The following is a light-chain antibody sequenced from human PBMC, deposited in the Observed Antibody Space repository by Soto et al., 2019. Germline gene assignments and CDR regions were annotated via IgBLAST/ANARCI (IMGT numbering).Light chain of an antibody. CDR3: SSYAGINFWV. CDR2: EVS. Sequence: QSALTQPPSASGSPGQSVTISCTGTSSDVVGYNYVSWYQQHPGKAPKLMIYEVSKRPSGVPDRFSGSKSGNTASLTVSGLQAEDEADYYCSSYAGINFWVFGGGTKLTVL. V-gene: IGLV2-8*01. CDR1: SSDVVGYNY. J-gene: IGLJ3*02.